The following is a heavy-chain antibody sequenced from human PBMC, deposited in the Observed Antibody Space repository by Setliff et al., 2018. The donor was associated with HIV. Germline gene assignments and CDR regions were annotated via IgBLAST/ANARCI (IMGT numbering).Heavy chain of an antibody. CDR3: ARGKDPGLYFDN. CDR2: IYYSGRI. V-gene: IGHV4-59*06. J-gene: IGHJ4*02. CDR1: GDSIINYY. Sequence: SETLSLTCTVSGDSIINYYWSWIRQPAGKGLEWIADIYYSGRINYNPSLKSRLTVSIDTSKNHLSLKVISVSVADTAMYFCARGKDPGLYFDNWRQGTLVTVSS. D-gene: IGHD2-15*01.